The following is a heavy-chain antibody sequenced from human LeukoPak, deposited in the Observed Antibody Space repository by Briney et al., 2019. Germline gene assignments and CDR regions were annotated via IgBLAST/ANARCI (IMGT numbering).Heavy chain of an antibody. V-gene: IGHV3-20*04. CDR1: GFTFDEHG. CDR3: AREFGNIIVVPAAMIIDY. D-gene: IGHD2-2*01. J-gene: IGHJ4*02. CDR2: INWNGGRT. Sequence: PGGSLRLSCATSGFTFDEHGMSWVRQAPGKGLEWVSGINWNGGRTGYADSVKGRFTISRDNAKNSLFLQMNSLRAEDTALYYCAREFGNIIVVPAAMIIDYWGQGALVTVSS.